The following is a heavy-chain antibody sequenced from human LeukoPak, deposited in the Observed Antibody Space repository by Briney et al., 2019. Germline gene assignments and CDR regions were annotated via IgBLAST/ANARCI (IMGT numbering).Heavy chain of an antibody. CDR1: GFTFSSYW. D-gene: IGHD6-13*01. CDR2: IKQDGSEE. CDR3: ARDASSWYMDY. J-gene: IGHJ4*02. Sequence: SGGSLRLSCAASGFTFSSYWMSWVRQAPGKGLEWVANIKQDGSEEYYVDSVKGRFTISRENAKNSIYLQISSLRVDDTVVYFCARDASSWYMDYWGQGTLVTVSS. V-gene: IGHV3-7*01.